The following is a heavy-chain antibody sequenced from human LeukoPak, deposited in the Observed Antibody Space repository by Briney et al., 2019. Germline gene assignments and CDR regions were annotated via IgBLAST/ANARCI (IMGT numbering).Heavy chain of an antibody. CDR2: ISGSGGST. CDR3: AKGDYDFWSGLDY. CDR1: GFTFSSYA. V-gene: IGHV3-23*01. D-gene: IGHD3-3*01. Sequence: PGGSLRLSCAASGFTFSSYAMSWVRQAPGKGLEWVSAISGSGGSTYYADSVKGRFAISRDNSKNTLYLQMNSLRAEDTAVYYCAKGDYDFWSGLDYWGQGTLVTVSS. J-gene: IGHJ4*02.